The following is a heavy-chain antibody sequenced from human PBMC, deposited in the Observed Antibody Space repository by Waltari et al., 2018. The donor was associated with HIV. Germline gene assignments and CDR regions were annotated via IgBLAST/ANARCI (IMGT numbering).Heavy chain of an antibody. Sequence: QVQLVESGGGVVQPGRSLRLSCAASGFTFRSYGIPWVRQAPGKGLEWVAVIWYDGSNEYYGDSVKGRFTVSRDNSKNMVYLQMNSLRAEDTAMYHCARADCGGDCYFDFWGQGTPVTVSS. CDR3: ARADCGGDCYFDF. J-gene: IGHJ4*02. V-gene: IGHV3-33*01. CDR1: GFTFRSYG. D-gene: IGHD2-21*02. CDR2: IWYDGSNE.